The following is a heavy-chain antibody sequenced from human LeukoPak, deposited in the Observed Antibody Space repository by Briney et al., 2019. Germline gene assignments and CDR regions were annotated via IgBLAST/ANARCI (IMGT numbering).Heavy chain of an antibody. D-gene: IGHD3-22*01. CDR1: GFTFSSYA. V-gene: IGHV3-23*01. CDR3: AKGFLYYYDSSGYTDY. J-gene: IGHJ4*02. Sequence: GGSLRLSCAASGFTFSSYAMSWVRQAPGKGLEWVSAISGSGGSTYYADSVKGRFTISRDNSKNTLYLQVNSLRAEDTAVYYCAKGFLYYYDSSGYTDYWGQGTLVTVSS. CDR2: ISGSGGST.